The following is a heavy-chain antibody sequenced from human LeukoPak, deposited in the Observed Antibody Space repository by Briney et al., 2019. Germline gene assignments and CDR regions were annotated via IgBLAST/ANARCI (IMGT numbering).Heavy chain of an antibody. D-gene: IGHD1-26*01. CDR2: IYYSGST. Sequence: PSETLSLTCTVSGGSISSYYWSWIRQPPGKVMEWIGYIYYSGSTNYNPSLKSRVTISVDTSKNQFSLKLSSVTAADTAVYYCARVVRGELYYYYMDVWGKGTTVTISS. V-gene: IGHV4-59*01. CDR1: GGSISSYY. J-gene: IGHJ6*03. CDR3: ARVVRGELYYYYMDV.